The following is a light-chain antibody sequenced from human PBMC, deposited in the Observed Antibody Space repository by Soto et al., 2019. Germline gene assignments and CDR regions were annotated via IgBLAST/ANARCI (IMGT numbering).Light chain of an antibody. Sequence: QSALTQPASVSGSPGQSITISCTGTSSDVGSYNLVSWYQQHPGKAPKLMMYEGSKRPSGVSNRFSGSKSGNPASLTISGLQAEDEADYYCCSYAGSSTYVFGIGTKVTVL. CDR3: CSYAGSSTYV. CDR1: SSDVGSYNL. CDR2: EGS. J-gene: IGLJ1*01. V-gene: IGLV2-23*01.